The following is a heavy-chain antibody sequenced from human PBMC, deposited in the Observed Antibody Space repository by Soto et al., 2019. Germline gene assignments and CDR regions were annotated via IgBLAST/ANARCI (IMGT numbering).Heavy chain of an antibody. CDR1: GGTFNTYT. CDR2: IMPLYAKP. V-gene: IGHV1-69*01. J-gene: IGHJ6*02. CDR3: GSLNKWSSRNGRIDA. Sequence: QVQLVQSGAEVKKPGSSVKVSCKASGGTFNTYTISWVRQVPGQGLEWMGGIMPLYAKPTYAQTFQGILTRAADEYTITVYMELSSLRSEDTALYYRGSLNKWSSRNGRIDAWGRRTAVSVSS. D-gene: IGHD1-26*01.